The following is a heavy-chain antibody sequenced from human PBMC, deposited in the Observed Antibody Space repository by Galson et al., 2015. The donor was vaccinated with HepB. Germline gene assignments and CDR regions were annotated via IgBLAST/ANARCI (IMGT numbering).Heavy chain of an antibody. D-gene: IGHD6-13*01. Sequence: QSGAEVKKSGESLRISCKVSGYSFTSCWISWVRQMPGKGLEWMGRIDPSDSYTKYSPSFQGHVTISADRSITTAYLQWSSLKASDTAMYYCARSQYSSGWYTDYWGQGTLVTVSS. CDR1: GYSFTSCW. V-gene: IGHV5-10-1*01. J-gene: IGHJ4*02. CDR2: IDPSDSYT. CDR3: ARSQYSSGWYTDY.